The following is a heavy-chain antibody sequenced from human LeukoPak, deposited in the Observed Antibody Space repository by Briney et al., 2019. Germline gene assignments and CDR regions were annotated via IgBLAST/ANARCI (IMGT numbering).Heavy chain of an antibody. CDR2: INHSGST. D-gene: IGHD1-14*01. CDR1: GGSFSGYY. Sequence: SETLSLTCAVYGGSFSGYYWSWIRQPPGKGLEWIGEINHSGSTNYSPSLKSRLTISVDTSKNQFSLKLSSVTAADTALYYCARGGGITEYPVDYWSQGILVTVSS. CDR3: ARGGGITEYPVDY. V-gene: IGHV4-34*01. J-gene: IGHJ4*02.